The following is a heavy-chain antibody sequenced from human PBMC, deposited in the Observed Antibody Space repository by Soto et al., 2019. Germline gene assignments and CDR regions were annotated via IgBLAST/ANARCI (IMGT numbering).Heavy chain of an antibody. J-gene: IGHJ4*02. CDR2: IRSKANSYAT. D-gene: IGHD3-16*02. CDR1: GFTFSGSA. Sequence: PGGSLRLSCAASGFTFSGSAMHWVRQASGKGLEWVGRIRSKANSYATAYAASVKGRFTISRDDSKNTAYLQMNSLKTEDTAVYYCTRRSHFDYDYIWGSYRPFDYWGQGTLVTVSS. V-gene: IGHV3-73*01. CDR3: TRRSHFDYDYIWGSYRPFDY.